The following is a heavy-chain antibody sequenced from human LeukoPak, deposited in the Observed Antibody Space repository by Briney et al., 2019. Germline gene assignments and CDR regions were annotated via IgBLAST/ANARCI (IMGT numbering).Heavy chain of an antibody. Sequence: GGSLRLSCAASGFIFSSYAMTWVRQAPGKELEWVSAISGSGGSTYYADSVKGRFTISRDNSKNTLYLQVNSLRAEDTAVYYCAKGNWGERLDWYFDLWGRGTLVTVSS. CDR3: AKGNWGERLDWYFDL. CDR2: ISGSGGST. J-gene: IGHJ2*01. D-gene: IGHD1-26*01. V-gene: IGHV3-23*01. CDR1: GFIFSSYA.